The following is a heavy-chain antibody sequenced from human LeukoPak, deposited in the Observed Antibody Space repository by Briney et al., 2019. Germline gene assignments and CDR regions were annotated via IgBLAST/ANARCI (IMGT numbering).Heavy chain of an antibody. Sequence: ASVKVSCKAPGYTFTSYGISWVRQAPGQGLEWMGWISAYNGNTNYAQKLQGRVTMTTDTSTSTAYMELRSLRSDDTAVYYCARDGVRGYSSGWYSDLHDAFDIWGQGTMVTVSS. CDR2: ISAYNGNT. J-gene: IGHJ3*02. V-gene: IGHV1-18*01. CDR3: ARDGVRGYSSGWYSDLHDAFDI. CDR1: GYTFTSYG. D-gene: IGHD6-19*01.